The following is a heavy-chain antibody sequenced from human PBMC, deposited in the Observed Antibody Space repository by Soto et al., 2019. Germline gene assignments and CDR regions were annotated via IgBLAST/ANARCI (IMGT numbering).Heavy chain of an antibody. V-gene: IGHV1-69*13. J-gene: IGHJ6*02. CDR1: GGTFSRYS. CDR3: AREDRDRETGLVPAAIDGMDV. D-gene: IGHD2-2*01. CDR2: IIPIFGIP. Sequence: ASVKVSCKASGGTFSRYSITWVRQAPGHGLEWIGRIIPIFGIPTYAQKFQGRVTFTADESTSTAYMELSSLRSDDTAVYYCAREDRDRETGLVPAAIDGMDVWGQGTTVTVSS.